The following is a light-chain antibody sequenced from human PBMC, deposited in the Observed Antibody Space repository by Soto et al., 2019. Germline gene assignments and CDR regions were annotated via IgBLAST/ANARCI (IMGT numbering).Light chain of an antibody. Sequence: EIVLTQSPATLSLSPGERATLSCRASQSVSSYLAWYQQKPGQAPRLLLYDASNRATGIPARFSGSGCGTDFTLTISSLEPEDFAVYYCQQRSNWPPYTFGQGTKLEIK. CDR1: QSVSSY. CDR3: QQRSNWPPYT. CDR2: DAS. V-gene: IGKV3-11*01. J-gene: IGKJ2*01.